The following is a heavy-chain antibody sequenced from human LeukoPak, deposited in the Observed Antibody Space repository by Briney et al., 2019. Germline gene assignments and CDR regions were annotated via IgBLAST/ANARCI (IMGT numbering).Heavy chain of an antibody. Sequence: GGSLRLSCAASGFTFSSYGMHWVRQAPGKGLEWVAFIRYDGSNKYYADSVKGRFTISRDNSKNTLYLQMNSLRAEDTAVYYCAKDQEVFGYCSGGSCYSDAFDIWGQGTMVTVSS. J-gene: IGHJ3*02. V-gene: IGHV3-30*02. CDR1: GFTFSSYG. CDR3: AKDQEVFGYCSGGSCYSDAFDI. CDR2: IRYDGSNK. D-gene: IGHD2-15*01.